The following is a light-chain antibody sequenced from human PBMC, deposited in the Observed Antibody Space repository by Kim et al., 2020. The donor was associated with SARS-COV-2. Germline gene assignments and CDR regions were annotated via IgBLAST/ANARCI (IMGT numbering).Light chain of an antibody. CDR3: QQYATSPPYT. J-gene: IGKJ2*01. V-gene: IGKV3-20*01. CDR2: DVS. CDR1: KTVSSGK. Sequence: PGERATLSCRASKTVSSGKLAWYQQRPGQAPRLLVHDVSNRATGIPDRFSGSGSGTDFSLTISRVEPEDFAVYFCQQYATSPPYTFGQGTKLEI.